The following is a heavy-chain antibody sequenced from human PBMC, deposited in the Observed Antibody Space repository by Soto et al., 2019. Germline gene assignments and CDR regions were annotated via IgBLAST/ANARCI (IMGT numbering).Heavy chain of an antibody. J-gene: IGHJ4*02. V-gene: IGHV1-69*01. CDR1: GGTFSSYA. CDR3: ARAHFYYSSGYYGLSDY. Sequence: QVQLVQSGAEVKKPGSSVKVSCKASGGTFSSYAISWVRQAPGQGLEWMGGIIPIFGTANYAQKFQGRVTITADESTNTAYMGLSSLRSEDTAVYYCARAHFYYSSGYYGLSDYWGQGTLVTVSS. CDR2: IIPIFGTA. D-gene: IGHD3-22*01.